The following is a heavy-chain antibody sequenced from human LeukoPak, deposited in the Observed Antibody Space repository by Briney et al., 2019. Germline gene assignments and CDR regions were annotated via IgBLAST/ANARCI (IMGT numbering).Heavy chain of an antibody. V-gene: IGHV4-30-2*01. D-gene: IGHD3-10*01. CDR2: IYHSGST. CDR3: ARDNYYGSGSPGFDP. CDR1: GGSISSGGYS. Sequence: KSSETLSLTCAVSGGSISSGGYSWSWIRQPPGKGLEWIVYIYHSGSTYYNPSLKSRVTISVDRSKNQFSLKLSSVTAADTAVYYCARDNYYGSGSPGFDPWGQGTLVTVSS. J-gene: IGHJ5*02.